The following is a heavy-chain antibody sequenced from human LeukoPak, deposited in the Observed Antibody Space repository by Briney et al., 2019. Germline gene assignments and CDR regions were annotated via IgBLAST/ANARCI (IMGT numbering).Heavy chain of an antibody. Sequence: EGSLRLSCAASGFTVSSNYMSWVRQAPGKGLGWGSVLYSGGSTYYADSVKGRFTISTDNSKNILYLQMNSLRAEDTAVYYCARMGVGAMGFWGQGTLVTVFS. CDR2: LYSGGST. V-gene: IGHV3-53*01. CDR1: GFTVSSNY. J-gene: IGHJ4*02. D-gene: IGHD1-26*01. CDR3: ARMGVGAMGF.